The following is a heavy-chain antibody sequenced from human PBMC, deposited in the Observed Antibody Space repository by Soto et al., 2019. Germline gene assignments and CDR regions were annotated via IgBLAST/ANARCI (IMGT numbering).Heavy chain of an antibody. V-gene: IGHV3-23*01. D-gene: IGHD3-16*01. CDR1: GFKFSNYA. Sequence: PGGSLRLSCAASGFKFSNYAMSWVRQAPGKGLEWVPLISATGGGTYYADSVEGRFTISRDNSHNTLYLQVHSLTAEDTAVYYCAKDRRAGGNSAFYFDFWGQGAQVTVSS. CDR3: AKDRRAGGNSAFYFDF. J-gene: IGHJ4*02. CDR2: ISATGGGT.